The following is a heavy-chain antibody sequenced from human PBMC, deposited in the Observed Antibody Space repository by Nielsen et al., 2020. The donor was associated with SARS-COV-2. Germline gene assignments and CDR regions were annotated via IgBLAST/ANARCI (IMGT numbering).Heavy chain of an antibody. Sequence: ASVKVSCKVSGYTLTELSMHWVRQAPGKGLEWMGGFDPEDGETIYAQKFQGRVTMTEDTSTDTAYMELSSLRSEDTAVYYCARDLALGSAAANDYWGQGTLVTVSS. D-gene: IGHD2-2*01. CDR1: GYTLTELS. J-gene: IGHJ4*02. CDR3: ARDLALGSAAANDY. V-gene: IGHV1-24*01. CDR2: FDPEDGET.